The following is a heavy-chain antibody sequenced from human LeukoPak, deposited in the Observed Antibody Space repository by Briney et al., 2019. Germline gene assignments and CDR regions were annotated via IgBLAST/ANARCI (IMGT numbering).Heavy chain of an antibody. Sequence: ASVKVSCKASGYTFIRNYMHWVRQAPGQGPEWMGWISAYNGNTNYAQKLQGRVTMTTDTSTSTAYMELRSLSSDDTAVYYCARTGYNYGYAFDLWGQGTMVTVSS. CDR1: GYTFIRNY. D-gene: IGHD5-18*01. CDR3: ARTGYNYGYAFDL. V-gene: IGHV1-18*04. J-gene: IGHJ3*01. CDR2: ISAYNGNT.